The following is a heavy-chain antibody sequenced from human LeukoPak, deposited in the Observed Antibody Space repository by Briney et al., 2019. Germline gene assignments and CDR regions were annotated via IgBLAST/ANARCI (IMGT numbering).Heavy chain of an antibody. CDR1: GISFGSHG. D-gene: IGHD3-22*01. J-gene: IGHJ4*02. CDR2: IWYDGSNI. V-gene: IGHV3-33*01. Sequence: GTSLRLSCAASGISFGSHGMHWVRQAPGKGLEWVAVIWYDGSNIYYADSVKGRFTISRDNSKNTLYLQMNSLRAEDTALYYCARARNDYDSNGFSLLDYWGQGTLVTVSS. CDR3: ARARNDYDSNGFSLLDY.